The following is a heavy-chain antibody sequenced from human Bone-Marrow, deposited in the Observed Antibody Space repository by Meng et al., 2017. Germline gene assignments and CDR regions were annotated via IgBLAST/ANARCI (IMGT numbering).Heavy chain of an antibody. CDR3: AGAPDTAMVTGWFDP. V-gene: IGHV1-46*01. Sequence: ASVKVSCKASGYTFTSYYMHWVRQAPGQGLEWMGIINPSGGSTSYAQKFQGRVTMTRDTSTSTVYMELSSLRSEDTAVYYCAGAPDTAMVTGWFDPWGQGTLVTVSS. CDR2: INPSGGST. D-gene: IGHD5-18*01. J-gene: IGHJ5*02. CDR1: GYTFTSYY.